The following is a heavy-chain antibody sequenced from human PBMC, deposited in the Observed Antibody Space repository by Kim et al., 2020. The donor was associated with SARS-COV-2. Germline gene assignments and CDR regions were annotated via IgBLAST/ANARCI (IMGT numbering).Heavy chain of an antibody. D-gene: IGHD6-13*01. V-gene: IGHV1-18*01. CDR2: ISAYNGNT. J-gene: IGHJ5*02. CDR3: ASLESLFSGQQLEFDP. Sequence: ASVKVSCKASGYTFTSYGISWVRQAPGQGLEWMGWISAYNGNTNYAQKLQGRVTMTTDTSTSTAYMELRSLRSDDTAVYYCASLESLFSGQQLEFDPWGQGTLVTVSS. CDR1: GYTFTSYG.